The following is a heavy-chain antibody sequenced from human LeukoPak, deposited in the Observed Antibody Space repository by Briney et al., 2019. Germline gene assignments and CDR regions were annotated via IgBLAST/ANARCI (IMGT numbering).Heavy chain of an antibody. Sequence: GGSLRLSCAASGFAFSGFEMNWVRQAPGKGLEWVSAISGSGGSTYYADSVKGRFTISRDNSKNTLYLQMNSLRAEDTAVYYCAKEAYYDFWSGYYIDYWGQGTLVTVSS. V-gene: IGHV3-23*01. D-gene: IGHD3-3*01. CDR3: AKEAYYDFWSGYYIDY. CDR1: GFAFSGFE. CDR2: ISGSGGST. J-gene: IGHJ4*02.